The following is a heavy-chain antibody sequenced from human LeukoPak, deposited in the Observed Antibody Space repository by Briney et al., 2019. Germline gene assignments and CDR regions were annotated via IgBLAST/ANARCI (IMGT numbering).Heavy chain of an antibody. CDR3: ASTYSSSWDWFDP. V-gene: IGHV5-51*03. CDR1: GYSFTSYW. Sequence: PGESLKISCTGSGYSFTSYWIGWVRQMPGKGLEWMGIIYPGDSDTRYSPSFQGQVTISADKSISTAYLQWSSLKASDTAMYYCASTYSSSWDWFDPWGQGTLVTVSS. CDR2: IYPGDSDT. J-gene: IGHJ5*02. D-gene: IGHD6-13*01.